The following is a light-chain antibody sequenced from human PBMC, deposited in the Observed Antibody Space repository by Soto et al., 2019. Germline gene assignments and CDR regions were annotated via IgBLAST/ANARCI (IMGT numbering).Light chain of an antibody. CDR3: QVWDSSSALYV. CDR2: YDS. V-gene: IGLV3-21*04. J-gene: IGLJ1*01. Sequence: SYELTQPHSVSVAPGQTASITCGGDNIGSKLVHWYRQKPGQAPMVVIFYDSDRPSGIAERFSGSNSGNTATLTISRVEGGDEADYYCQVWDSSSALYVFGTGTKLTVL. CDR1: NIGSKL.